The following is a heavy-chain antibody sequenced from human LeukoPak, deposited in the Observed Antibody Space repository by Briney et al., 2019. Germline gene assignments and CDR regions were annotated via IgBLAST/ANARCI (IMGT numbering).Heavy chain of an antibody. CDR1: GDRVSSNSAA. Sequence: SQTLSLTCAISGDRVSSNSAAWNWIRQSPSRGLERLGRTYYRSKWYNDYAVSVKSRITINPDTSKNQFSLQLNSVTPEDTAVYYCARPHCGGDCYSRSYYAFDIWGQGTMVTVSA. D-gene: IGHD2-21*01. CDR3: ARPHCGGDCYSRSYYAFDI. J-gene: IGHJ3*02. CDR2: TYYRSKWYN. V-gene: IGHV6-1*01.